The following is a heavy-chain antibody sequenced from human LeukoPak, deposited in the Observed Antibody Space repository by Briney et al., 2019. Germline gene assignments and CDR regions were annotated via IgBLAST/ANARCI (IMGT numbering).Heavy chain of an antibody. D-gene: IGHD3-22*01. V-gene: IGHV4-59*01. CDR3: ARLRALSYYDSSGDFYYFAY. Sequence: SETLSLTCTVSGASISSYYWGWRRQPPGKGLEWIGFIYYSGITDYNPSLKSRVTISVDMSKNQFSLKLTSVTAADTAVYYCARLRALSYYDSSGDFYYFAYWGQGALVTVSS. CDR2: IYYSGIT. J-gene: IGHJ4*02. CDR1: GASISSYY.